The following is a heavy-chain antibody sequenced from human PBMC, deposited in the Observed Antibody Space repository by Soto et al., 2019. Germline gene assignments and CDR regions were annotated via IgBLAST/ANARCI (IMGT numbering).Heavy chain of an antibody. CDR2: IIPIFGTA. D-gene: IGHD1-26*01. CDR3: ARGGANGMEV. V-gene: IGHV1-69*13. J-gene: IGHJ6*02. Sequence: GPSVKVSCKASGYTFTSYGISWVRQAPGQGLEWMGGIIPIFGTANYAQKFQGRVTITADESTSTAYMELSSLRSEDTAVYYCARGGANGMEVWGQGTTVTVSS. CDR1: GYTFTSYG.